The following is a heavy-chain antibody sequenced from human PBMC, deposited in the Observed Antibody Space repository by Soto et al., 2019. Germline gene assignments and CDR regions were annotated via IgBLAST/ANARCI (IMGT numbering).Heavy chain of an antibody. CDR3: ASHYYGSGSYPL. CDR1: GGTFSSYA. CDR2: IIPIFGTA. D-gene: IGHD3-10*01. J-gene: IGHJ4*02. Sequence: SVKVSCKASGGTFSSYAISWVRQAPGQGLEWMGGIIPIFGTANYAQKFQGRVTITADESTSTAYMELSSLRSEDTAVYYCASHYYGSGSYPLWGQGTLVTVSS. V-gene: IGHV1-69*13.